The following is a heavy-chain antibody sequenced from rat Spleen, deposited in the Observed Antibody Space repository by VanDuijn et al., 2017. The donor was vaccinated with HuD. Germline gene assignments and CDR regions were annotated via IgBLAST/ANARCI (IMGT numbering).Heavy chain of an antibody. CDR1: GFIFSDYY. CDR2: INYDGSST. V-gene: IGHV5-29*01. Sequence: EVQLVESGGGLVQPGRSLKLSCAASGFIFSDYYVACVRQAPTKGLGWVATINYDGSSTFYRDSVRSRFTISIDNAKNNLYLQVDSLKSEDTATYYCARHGRGKTTYYYVMDAWGQGASVTVSS. J-gene: IGHJ4*01. CDR3: ARHGRGKTTYYYVMDA. D-gene: IGHD4-5*01.